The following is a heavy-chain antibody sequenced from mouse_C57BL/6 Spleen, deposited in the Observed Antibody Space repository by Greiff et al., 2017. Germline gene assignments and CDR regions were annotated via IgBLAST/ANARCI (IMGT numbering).Heavy chain of an antibody. V-gene: IGHV1-80*01. CDR1: GYAFSSYW. Sequence: VQLQESGAELVKPGASVKISCKASGYAFSSYWMNWVKQRPGKGLEWIGQIYPGDGDTNYNGKFKGKATLTADKSSSTAYMQLSSLTSDDSAVDYCARDYYGSSYAMDYWGQGTSVTVSS. D-gene: IGHD1-1*01. CDR3: ARDYYGSSYAMDY. CDR2: IYPGDGDT. J-gene: IGHJ4*01.